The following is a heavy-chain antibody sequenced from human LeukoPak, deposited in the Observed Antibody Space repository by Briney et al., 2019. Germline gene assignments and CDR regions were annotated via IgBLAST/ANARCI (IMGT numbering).Heavy chain of an antibody. CDR2: ISGSGGST. CDR1: GFTFSSYA. Sequence: GGSLRLSCAASGFTFSSYAMSWVRQAPGEGLEWVSAISGSGGSTYYADSVKGRFTISRDNSKNTLYLQMNSLRAEDTAVYYCAKDGLSITIFGVVIDPVDYWGQGTLVTVSS. D-gene: IGHD3-3*01. J-gene: IGHJ4*02. V-gene: IGHV3-23*01. CDR3: AKDGLSITIFGVVIDPVDY.